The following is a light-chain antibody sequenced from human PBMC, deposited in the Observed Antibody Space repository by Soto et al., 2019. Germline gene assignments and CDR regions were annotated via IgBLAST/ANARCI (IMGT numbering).Light chain of an antibody. J-gene: IGLJ3*02. Sequence: QSALTQPASVSGSPGQSLTISCTGISSDVGGYNYVSWYQHHPGKAPKLMIYEVSNRPSGVSNRFSGSKSVNTASLTISGLQAEDEADYYCSSYSSGSTLLLFGGGTKLTV. CDR3: SSYSSGSTLLL. CDR2: EVS. CDR1: SSDVGGYNY. V-gene: IGLV2-14*01.